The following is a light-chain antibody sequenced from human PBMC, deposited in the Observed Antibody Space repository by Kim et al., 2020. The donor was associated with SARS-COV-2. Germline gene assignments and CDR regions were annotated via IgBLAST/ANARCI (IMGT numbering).Light chain of an antibody. CDR2: GEY. CDR3: YSRGSSGFHYV. Sequence: SSELTQDPAVSVALGQTVRITCQGDSLRSYYPTWYQQKPGQAPVLVIYGEYNRPSGIPDRFSASSSGNTASFTITGALAEDEAGYYCYSRGSSGFHYVFG. CDR1: SLRSYY. V-gene: IGLV3-19*01. J-gene: IGLJ1*01.